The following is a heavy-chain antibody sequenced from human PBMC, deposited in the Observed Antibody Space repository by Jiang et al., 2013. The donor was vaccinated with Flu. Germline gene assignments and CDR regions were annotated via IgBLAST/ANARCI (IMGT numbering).Heavy chain of an antibody. CDR3: ASDNLATMVRGVDAFDI. D-gene: IGHD3-10*01. J-gene: IGHJ3*02. V-gene: IGHV4-34*01. CDR2: INHSGST. CDR1: GGSFSGYY. Sequence: GLLKPSETLSLTCAVYGGSFSGYYWSWIRQPPGKGLEWIGEINHSGSTNYNPSLKSRVTISVDTSKNQFSLKLSSVTAADTAVYYCASDNLATMVRGVDAFDIWGQGTMVTVSS.